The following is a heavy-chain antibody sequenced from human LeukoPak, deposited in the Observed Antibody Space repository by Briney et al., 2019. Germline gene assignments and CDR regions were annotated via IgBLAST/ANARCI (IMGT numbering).Heavy chain of an antibody. CDR3: AKDRDYYGSGRNFDY. Sequence: PGGSLRLSCAASGFTFSSYGMHWGRQAPGKGLEWVAVISYDGSNKYYADSVKGRFTISRDNSKNTLYLQMNSLRAEDTAVYYCAKDRDYYGSGRNFDYWVQGSMVTV. CDR1: GFTFSSYG. J-gene: IGHJ4*02. CDR2: ISYDGSNK. V-gene: IGHV3-30*18. D-gene: IGHD3-10*01.